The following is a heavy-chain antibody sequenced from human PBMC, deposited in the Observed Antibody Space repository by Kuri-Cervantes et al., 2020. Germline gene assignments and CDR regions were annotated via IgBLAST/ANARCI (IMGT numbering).Heavy chain of an antibody. J-gene: IGHJ6*02. CDR3: ARDRIAVAFGHFGYGMDV. V-gene: IGHV7-4-1*02. CDR1: GYSFTTSS. Sequence: ASVKVSCKASGYSFTTSSMSWVRQAPGQGLEWMGWIHTNTKNPTYAQGFTGRFVFSLDTSVSTAYLEINSLKSEDTAVYYCARDRIAVAFGHFGYGMDVWGQGTTVTVSS. CDR2: IHTNTKNP. D-gene: IGHD6-19*01.